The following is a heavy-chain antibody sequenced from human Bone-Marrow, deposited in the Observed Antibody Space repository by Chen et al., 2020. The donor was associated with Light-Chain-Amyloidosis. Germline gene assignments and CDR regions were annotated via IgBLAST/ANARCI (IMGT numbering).Heavy chain of an antibody. V-gene: IGHV3-11*01. D-gene: IGHD4-17*01. CDR3: ARVMTTVTTCLDY. CDR1: GFTFSDYY. J-gene: IGHJ4*02. CDR2: ISSSGSTI. Sequence: GETVESGGGWVKPGGSLRLSCAASGFTFSDYYMSWIRQAPGKGLEWVSYISSSGSTIYYADSVKGRFTISRDNPKNSLSLPLPLLLSSDTSFSYCARVMTTVTTCLDYWGQGTLVTVSS.